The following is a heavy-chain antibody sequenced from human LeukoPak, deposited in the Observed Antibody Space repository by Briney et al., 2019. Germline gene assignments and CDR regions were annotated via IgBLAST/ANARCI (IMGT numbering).Heavy chain of an antibody. CDR2: ISSNGGST. CDR3: ARDSRDVLWFGELLF. Sequence: GGSLRLSCSASGFTFSSYAMHWVRQAPGKGLEYVSAISSNGGSTYYADSVKGRFTISRNNSKNTLYLQMSSLRAEDTAVYYCARDSRDVLWFGELLFWGQGTLVTVSS. V-gene: IGHV3-64D*06. J-gene: IGHJ4*02. CDR1: GFTFSSYA. D-gene: IGHD3-10*01.